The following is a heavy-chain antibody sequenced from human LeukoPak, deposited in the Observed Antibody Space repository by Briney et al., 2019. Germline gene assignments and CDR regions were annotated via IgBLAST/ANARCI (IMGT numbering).Heavy chain of an antibody. CDR1: GDTFTTYG. CDR3: ARDRAARPGRYWFDP. J-gene: IGHJ5*02. D-gene: IGHD6-6*01. CDR2: INPNSGGT. V-gene: IGHV1-2*02. Sequence: ASVKVSCKASGDTFTTYGITWVRQAPGQGLEWMGWINPNSGGTNYAQKFQGRVTMTRDTSISTAYMELSRLRSDDTAVYYCARDRAARPGRYWFDPWGQGTLVT.